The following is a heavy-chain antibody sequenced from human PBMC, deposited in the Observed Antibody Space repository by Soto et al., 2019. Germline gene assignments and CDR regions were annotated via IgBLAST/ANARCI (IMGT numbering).Heavy chain of an antibody. Sequence: EVQLLESGGGLVQPGGSLRLSCAASGFTFSSYAMSWVCQAPGKGLEWVSAISGSGGSTYYADSVKGRFTISRDNSKNTLYLQMNSLRAEDTAVYYCAKDEGRYSSSWYDYWGQGTLVTVSS. CDR1: GFTFSSYA. J-gene: IGHJ4*02. CDR3: AKDEGRYSSSWYDY. D-gene: IGHD6-13*01. CDR2: ISGSGGST. V-gene: IGHV3-23*01.